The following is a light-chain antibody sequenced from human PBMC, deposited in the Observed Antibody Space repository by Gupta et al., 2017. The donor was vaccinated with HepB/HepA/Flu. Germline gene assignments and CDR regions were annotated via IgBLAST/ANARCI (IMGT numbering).Light chain of an antibody. J-gene: IGLJ1*01. CDR3: CSYAGSYSRYV. CDR2: DVS. CDR1: SSDVGGYNY. V-gene: IGLV2-11*01. Sequence: QSALTQPRSVSGSPGQSVTISCTGTSSDVGGYNYVSWYQQHPGKAPNLMIYDVSKRPSGVPDRFSGSKSGNTASLTISGLQAEDEADYYCCSYAGSYSRYVFGTGTKVTVL.